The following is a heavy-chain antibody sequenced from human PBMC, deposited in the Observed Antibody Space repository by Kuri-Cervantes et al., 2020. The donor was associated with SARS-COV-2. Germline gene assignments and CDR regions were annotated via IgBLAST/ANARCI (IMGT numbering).Heavy chain of an antibody. D-gene: IGHD2-21*01. Sequence: GGSLRLSCAASGFTFSSYSMNWVRQAPGKGLEWVSSISSSSSYIYYADSVKGRFTISRDNAKNSLYLQMNSLRAEDTAVYYCAKVQVAYCGGDCSYLDYWGQGTLVTVSS. CDR3: AKVQVAYCGGDCSYLDY. CDR1: GFTFSSYS. CDR2: ISSSSSYI. J-gene: IGHJ4*02. V-gene: IGHV3-21*01.